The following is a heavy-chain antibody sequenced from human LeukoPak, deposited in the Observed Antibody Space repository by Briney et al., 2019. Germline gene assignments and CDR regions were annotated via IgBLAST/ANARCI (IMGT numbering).Heavy chain of an antibody. D-gene: IGHD6-19*01. V-gene: IGHV1-8*01. J-gene: IGHJ4*02. CDR2: MNPNSGNT. CDR1: GYTFTSYD. Sequence: ASVKVSCKASGYTFTSYDINWVRQATGQGLEWMGWMNPNSGNTGYAQKFQGRVTMTRNTSISTVYMELSSLRSEDTAVYYCARENIAVAGTDYWGQGTLVTVSS. CDR3: ARENIAVAGTDY.